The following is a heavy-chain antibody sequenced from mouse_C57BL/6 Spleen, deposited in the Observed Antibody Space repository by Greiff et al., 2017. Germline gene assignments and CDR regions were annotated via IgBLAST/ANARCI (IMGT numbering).Heavy chain of an antibody. D-gene: IGHD2-4*01. V-gene: IGHV3-6*01. Sequence: EVKLMESGPGLVKPSQSLSLTCSVTGYSITSGYYWNCIRQFPGNKLECMGYISYDGSNNYNPSLKNRISITRDTSKNQFFLKLNSVTTEDTTTMYCAREGDYESYWYFDVWGTGTTVTVSS. CDR1: GYSITSGYY. J-gene: IGHJ1*03. CDR3: AREGDYESYWYFDV. CDR2: ISYDGSN.